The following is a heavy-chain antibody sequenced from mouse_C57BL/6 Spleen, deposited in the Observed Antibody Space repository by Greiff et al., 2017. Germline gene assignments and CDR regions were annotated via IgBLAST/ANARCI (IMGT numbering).Heavy chain of an antibody. CDR3: ARYYGGSMAY. J-gene: IGHJ3*01. D-gene: IGHD1-1*02. Sequence: EVQLQQSGPELVKPGASVKISCKASGYTFTDYYMNWVKQSHGQSLEWIGDIHPNNGGTSYNQKFKGKATLTVDKSSSTAYMELRSLTSEDSAVYYCARYYGGSMAYWGQGTLVTVSA. CDR2: IHPNNGGT. V-gene: IGHV1-26*01. CDR1: GYTFTDYY.